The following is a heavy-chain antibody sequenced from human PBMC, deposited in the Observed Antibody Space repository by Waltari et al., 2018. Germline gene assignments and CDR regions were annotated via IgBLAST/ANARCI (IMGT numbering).Heavy chain of an antibody. V-gene: IGHV4-34*02. J-gene: IGHJ1*01. CDR1: GASSFTPSC. CDR2: INDRGLT. Sequence: QVQLQQWGAGLLRPSETLSLSSAVHGASSFTPSCRNWVRQVPGKGLEWVGEINDRGLTNYNPSLKSRVTMSVDTSRQQFSLTLTSVTAADTALYYCARSAAIVVRGRYFQYWGQGTLVTVSS. D-gene: IGHD3-10*01. CDR3: ARSAAIVVRGRYFQY.